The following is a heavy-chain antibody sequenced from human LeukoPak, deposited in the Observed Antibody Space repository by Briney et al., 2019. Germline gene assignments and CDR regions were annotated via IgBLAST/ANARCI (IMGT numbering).Heavy chain of an antibody. J-gene: IGHJ4*02. CDR2: IIPIFGTA. CDR1: GYTFTSYY. CDR3: AGDLGATNRFDY. V-gene: IGHV1-69*05. D-gene: IGHD1-26*01. Sequence: SVKVSCKASGYTFTSYYVHWVRQAPGQGLEWMGGIIPIFGTANYAQKFQGRVTITTDESTSTAYMELSSLRSEDTAVYYCAGDLGATNRFDYWGQGTLVTVSS.